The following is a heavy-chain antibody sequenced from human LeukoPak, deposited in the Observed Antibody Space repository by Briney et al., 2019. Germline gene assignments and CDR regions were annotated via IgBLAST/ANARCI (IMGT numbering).Heavy chain of an antibody. V-gene: IGHV3-48*01. CDR2: ISSSSSSI. D-gene: IGHD3-16*01. Sequence: GGSLRLSCAASGFIFSSYSMNWVRQAPGKGLEWVSYISSSSSSIYYVDSVKGRFTISRDNARNSLYLQMNSLRAEDTAVYYCARGGILITFGAFDFWGQGTLVTVSS. CDR1: GFIFSSYS. CDR3: ARGGILITFGAFDF. J-gene: IGHJ4*02.